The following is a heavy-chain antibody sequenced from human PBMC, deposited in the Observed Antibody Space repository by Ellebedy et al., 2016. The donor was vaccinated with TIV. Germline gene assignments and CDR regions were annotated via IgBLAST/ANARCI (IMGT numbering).Heavy chain of an antibody. V-gene: IGHV4-4*02. CDR3: ARGANGDFFDT. CDR1: GGSTTDSNW. Sequence: SETLSLTCSLFGGSTTDSNWWSWVRQPPGKGLEWIGEIYRSGSPHYNPSLETRVTIYGDKSKAQFSLKLTSVTAADTAVYYCARGANGDFFDTWGQGVLVTVSS. J-gene: IGHJ4*02. CDR2: IYRSGSP.